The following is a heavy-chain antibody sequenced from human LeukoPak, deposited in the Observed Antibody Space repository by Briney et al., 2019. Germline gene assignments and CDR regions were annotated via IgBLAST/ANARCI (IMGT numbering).Heavy chain of an antibody. CDR2: ISSSGGTT. J-gene: IGHJ3*02. CDR1: GFTLSNYW. D-gene: IGHD3-3*01. V-gene: IGHV3-23*01. Sequence: PGGSLRLSCAASGFTLSNYWMHWVRQAPGKGLEWVSGISSSGGTTYYADSVKGRFTISRDNSKNTLYLQMDSLRAEDTAVYYCAKDRGLWSGYSDAFDIWGQGTMVTVSS. CDR3: AKDRGLWSGYSDAFDI.